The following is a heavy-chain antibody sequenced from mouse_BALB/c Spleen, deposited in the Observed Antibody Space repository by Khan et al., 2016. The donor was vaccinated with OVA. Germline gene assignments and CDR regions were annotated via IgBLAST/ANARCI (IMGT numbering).Heavy chain of an antibody. V-gene: IGHV9-3-1*01. CDR1: GYTFTNYG. CDR2: INTYTGEP. D-gene: IGHD1-1*02. CDR3: ASGGYWYFDV. J-gene: IGHJ1*01. Sequence: QIQLVQSGPELKKPGETVKISCKASGYTFTNYGMNWVKQAPGKGLKWMGWINTYTGEPTYVVDFKGRFAFSLETSASTAYLQINNLKNEDSATYFCASGGYWYFDVWGAGTTVTVSS.